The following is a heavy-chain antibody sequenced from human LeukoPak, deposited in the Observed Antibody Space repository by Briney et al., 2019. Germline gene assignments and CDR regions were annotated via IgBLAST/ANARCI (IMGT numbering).Heavy chain of an antibody. Sequence: GASVKVSCKASGYTFTSYAMHWVRQAPGQRLEWMGWINAGNGNTKYSQKFQGRVTITRDTSASTAYMELSSLRSEDTAVYYCARDSTSPDVVVVAATIAMCDYWGQGTLVTVSS. CDR3: ARDSTSPDVVVVAATIAMCDY. D-gene: IGHD2-15*01. V-gene: IGHV1-3*01. CDR1: GYTFTSYA. CDR2: INAGNGNT. J-gene: IGHJ4*02.